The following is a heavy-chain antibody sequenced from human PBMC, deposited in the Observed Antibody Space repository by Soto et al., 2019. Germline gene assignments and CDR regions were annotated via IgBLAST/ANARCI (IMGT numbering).Heavy chain of an antibody. V-gene: IGHV1-69*02. CDR3: AGPPLAGLAEYFQH. Sequence: QVQLVQSGAEVKKPGSSVKVSCKASGGTFSSYTISWVRQAPGQGLEWMGRIIPILGIANYAQKVQGRVTITADKSTSTAYMGLSSLRSDDTAVYYCAGPPLAGLAEYFQHWGQGTLVTVSS. D-gene: IGHD3-3*02. J-gene: IGHJ1*01. CDR2: IIPILGIA. CDR1: GGTFSSYT.